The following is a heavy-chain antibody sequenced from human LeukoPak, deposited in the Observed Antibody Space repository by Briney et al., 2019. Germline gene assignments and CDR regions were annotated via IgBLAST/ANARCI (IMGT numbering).Heavy chain of an antibody. CDR1: GFIFSTYN. J-gene: IGHJ4*02. V-gene: IGHV3-48*04. CDR3: AKEIWPTVTTPGWTYFDY. CDR2: IDSSSSTI. D-gene: IGHD4-17*01. Sequence: GGSLRLSCAASGFIFSTYNMNWVRQAPGKGLEWVSDIDSSSSTIYYTDSVKGRFTISRDNAKSSLYLQMDSLRAEDTAVYYCAKEIWPTVTTPGWTYFDYWGQGALVTVSS.